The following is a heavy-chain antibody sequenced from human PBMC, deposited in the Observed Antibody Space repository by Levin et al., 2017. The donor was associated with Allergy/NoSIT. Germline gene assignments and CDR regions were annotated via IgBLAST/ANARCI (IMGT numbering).Heavy chain of an antibody. CDR1: GFTLSNNY. V-gene: IGHV3-66*01. CDR2: IFTGGKI. J-gene: IGHJ4*02. Sequence: GGSLRLSCAASGFTLSNNYMSWVRQAPGKGLEWVSVIFTGGKIYYADSVKGRFTISRDKSKNTVYLQMNSLRVEDTAVYYCSSAPGFSDYWGQGTLVTVSS. CDR3: SSAPGFSDY.